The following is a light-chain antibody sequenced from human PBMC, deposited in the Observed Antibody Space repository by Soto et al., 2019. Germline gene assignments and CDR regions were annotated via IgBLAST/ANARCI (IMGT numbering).Light chain of an antibody. CDR3: TSYTPTGALV. CDR2: EVS. J-gene: IGLJ3*02. V-gene: IGLV2-14*01. CDR1: SSDIGAYNY. Sequence: QSALTQPASVSGSPGQSITISCTGTSSDIGAYNYVSWYQHHPGKAPKFMMYEVSYRPSGVSDRFSGSKSGNTASLTISGLQSEDEADYYCTSYTPTGALVFGSGTKLTVL.